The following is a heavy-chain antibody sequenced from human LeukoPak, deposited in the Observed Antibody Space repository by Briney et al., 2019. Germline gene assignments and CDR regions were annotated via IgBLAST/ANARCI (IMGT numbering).Heavy chain of an antibody. D-gene: IGHD2-2*01. V-gene: IGHV1-18*01. CDR3: ARDLTPPHCTSTSCPRGGWFDP. Sequence: ASVKVSCKASGYTFTSYGISWVRQAPGQGLEWMGWINPYNANTKYAQKLQGRVTMTTDTSTSTAYMELRGLGSDDTAVYYCARDLTPPHCTSTSCPRGGWFDPWGQGTPVTVSS. CDR1: GYTFTSYG. CDR2: INPYNANT. J-gene: IGHJ5*02.